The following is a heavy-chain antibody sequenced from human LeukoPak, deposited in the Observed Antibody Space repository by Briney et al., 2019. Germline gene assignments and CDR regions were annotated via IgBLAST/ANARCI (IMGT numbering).Heavy chain of an antibody. CDR3: ARSGDNWNAYFDY. CDR1: GYTFTSYY. V-gene: IGHV1-46*01. J-gene: IGHJ4*02. Sequence: ASVKVSCKASGYTFTSYYMHWVRQAPGQGLEWMGIINPGGGSTSYAQKFQGRVTMTRDTSTSTVYMELGSLTSDDTAVYYCARSGDNWNAYFDYWGQGTRVTVSS. CDR2: INPGGGST. D-gene: IGHD1-20*01.